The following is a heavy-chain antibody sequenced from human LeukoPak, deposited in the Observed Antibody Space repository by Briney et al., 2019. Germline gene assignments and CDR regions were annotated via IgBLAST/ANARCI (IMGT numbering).Heavy chain of an antibody. J-gene: IGHJ4*02. CDR1: GYSITSGYY. D-gene: IGHD6-13*01. Sequence: PSETLSLTCAVSGYSITSGYYWGWIRQPPGKGLEWIGSVYYSGITHYNPSLNSRVTISVDTSKNQFSLKLSSATAADTAVYYCARGLGIAASYFDYWGQGTLVTVSS. CDR2: VYYSGIT. CDR3: ARGLGIAASYFDY. V-gene: IGHV4-38-2*01.